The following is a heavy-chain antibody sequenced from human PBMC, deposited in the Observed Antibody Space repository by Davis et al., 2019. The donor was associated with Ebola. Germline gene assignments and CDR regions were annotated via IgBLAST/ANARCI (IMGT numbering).Heavy chain of an antibody. CDR2: VHGGNGNT. CDR3: ARGFAIAAAIIDY. Sequence: AASVKVSCKASGYTFTSYAMHWVRQAPGQRLEWMGWVHGGNGNTKYSQKFQGRVTITRETSASTAYRELSSLRSEDTGLYYCARGFAIAAAIIDYWGQGTLVTVSS. J-gene: IGHJ4*02. V-gene: IGHV1-3*01. D-gene: IGHD6-13*01. CDR1: GYTFTSYA.